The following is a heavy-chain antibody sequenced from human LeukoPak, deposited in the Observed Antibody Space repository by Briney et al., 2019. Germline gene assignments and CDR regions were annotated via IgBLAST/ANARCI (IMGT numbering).Heavy chain of an antibody. V-gene: IGHV1-58*02. CDR3: ARLRDSGYDPS. J-gene: IGHJ5*02. CDR1: GFTFTSSP. D-gene: IGHD5-12*01. Sequence: ASVKVSCKAAGFTFTSSPMQWVRQARGQRLEWIGWIVVGSGNTNYAQKFQERATITRDMSTSTVYMELSSLRSEDTAVYYCARLRDSGYDPSWGQGTLVTVSS. CDR2: IVVGSGNT.